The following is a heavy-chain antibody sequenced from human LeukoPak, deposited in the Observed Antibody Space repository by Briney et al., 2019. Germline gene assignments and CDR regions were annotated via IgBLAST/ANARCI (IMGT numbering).Heavy chain of an antibody. D-gene: IGHD3-22*01. J-gene: IGHJ3*02. Sequence: SETLSLTCAVYGGSFSGYYWSWIRQPPGKGLEWIGEINHSGSTNYNPSLKSRVTISVDTSKNQFSLKLSSVTAADTAVYYCARVRLDYYDSSGYPVGAFDIWGQGTMVTVSS. CDR1: GGSFSGYY. CDR3: ARVRLDYYDSSGYPVGAFDI. CDR2: INHSGST. V-gene: IGHV4-34*01.